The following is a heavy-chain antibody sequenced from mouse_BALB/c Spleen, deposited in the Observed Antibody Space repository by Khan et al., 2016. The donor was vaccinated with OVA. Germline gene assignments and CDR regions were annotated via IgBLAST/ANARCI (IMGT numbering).Heavy chain of an antibody. CDR3: ARLAYYYDSEGFAY. CDR1: GFTFSTYG. J-gene: IGHJ3*01. D-gene: IGHD1-1*01. V-gene: IGHV5-6*01. CDR2: VSTGGHYT. Sequence: EVQLVESGGDIVKPGGSLKLSCAASGFTFSTYGMSWVRQTPDKSLEWVATVSTGGHYTYYTDTVKGRFTISRDNAKNTLYLQMSSLRSEDTARFYCARLAYYYDSEGFAYWGQGTLVTVSA.